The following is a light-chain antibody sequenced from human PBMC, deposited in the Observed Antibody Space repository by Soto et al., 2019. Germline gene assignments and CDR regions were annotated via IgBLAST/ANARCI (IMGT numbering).Light chain of an antibody. V-gene: IGKV1-12*01. CDR3: LQVKSFPRT. J-gene: IGKJ1*01. CDR1: QDINCR. Sequence: DIQMTQYPSSVSASVGDTVTITCRASQDINCRLAWFQQKPGRAPKYLIQAASILQSGFPSRFAGSGSGTDFTLTINTLQPEDFATYYCLQVKSFPRTFGQGTKVDIK. CDR2: AAS.